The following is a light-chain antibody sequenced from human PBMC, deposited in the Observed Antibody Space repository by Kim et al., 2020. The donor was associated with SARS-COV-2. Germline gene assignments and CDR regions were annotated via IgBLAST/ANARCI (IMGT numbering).Light chain of an antibody. V-gene: IGLV1-44*01. CDR2: YDD. CDR1: NSNSGAKT. CDR3: STWDVSLNVHV. J-gene: IGLJ3*02. Sequence: GQRVTIPCFGSNSNSGAKTVNWYRQLPGTAPTLLIHYDDRRPSGVPDRFAGSKSGTSASLAISGLQSEDEADYYCSTWDVSLNVHVFGGGTQLTVL.